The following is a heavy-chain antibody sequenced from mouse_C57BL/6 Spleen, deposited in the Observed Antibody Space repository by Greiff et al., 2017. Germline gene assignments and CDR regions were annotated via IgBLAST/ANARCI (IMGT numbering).Heavy chain of an antibody. Sequence: QVQLKESGAELVKPGASVKISCKASGYAFSSYWMNWVKQRPGKGLEWIGQIYPGDGDTNYNGKFKGKATLTADKSSSTAYMQLSSLTSEDSAVYFWARGIYYGSSSGGGDAMDYWGQGTSVTVSS. CDR3: ARGIYYGSSSGGGDAMDY. D-gene: IGHD1-1*01. J-gene: IGHJ4*01. V-gene: IGHV1-80*01. CDR2: IYPGDGDT. CDR1: GYAFSSYW.